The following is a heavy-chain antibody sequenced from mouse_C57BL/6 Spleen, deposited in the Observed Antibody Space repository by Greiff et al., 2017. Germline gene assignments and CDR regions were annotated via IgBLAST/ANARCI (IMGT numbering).Heavy chain of an antibody. Sequence: VQLKQSGPGMVKPSQSLSLTCTVTGYSITSGYDWHWIRHFPGNKLEWMGYISYSGSTNYNPSLKSRISITHDTSKNHFFLKLNSVTTEDTATYYCARANYGNPWFAYWGQGTLVTVSA. CDR2: ISYSGST. D-gene: IGHD2-1*01. CDR1: GYSITSGYD. J-gene: IGHJ3*01. V-gene: IGHV3-1*01. CDR3: ARANYGNPWFAY.